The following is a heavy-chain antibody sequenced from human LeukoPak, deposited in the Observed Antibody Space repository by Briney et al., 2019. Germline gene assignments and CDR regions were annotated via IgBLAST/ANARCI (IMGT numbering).Heavy chain of an antibody. CDR3: AKGPTLGIIVVVPAAFFDY. CDR1: GFTFSSYA. D-gene: IGHD2-2*01. CDR2: ISGSGGST. J-gene: IGHJ4*02. Sequence: GGSLRLSCAASGFTFSSYAMSWVRQAPGKGLEWVSAISGSGGSTYYADSVKGRFTISRDNSKNTLYLQMNSLRAEDTAVYYCAKGPTLGIIVVVPAAFFDYWGQGTLVTVSS. V-gene: IGHV3-23*01.